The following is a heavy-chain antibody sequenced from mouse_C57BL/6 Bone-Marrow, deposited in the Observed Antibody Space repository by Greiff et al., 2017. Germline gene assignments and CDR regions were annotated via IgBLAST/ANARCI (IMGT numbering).Heavy chain of an antibody. Sequence: EVQLVESGAELVRPGASVKLSCTASGFNIKDDYMHWVKQRPEQGLEWIGWIDPENGDTEYASKFQGKATITADTSSNTAYLQLSSLTSEDTAVYYCTTCFITTVVAHFDYWGQGTTLTVSS. J-gene: IGHJ2*01. D-gene: IGHD1-1*01. V-gene: IGHV14-4*01. CDR2: IDPENGDT. CDR1: GFNIKDDY. CDR3: TTCFITTVVAHFDY.